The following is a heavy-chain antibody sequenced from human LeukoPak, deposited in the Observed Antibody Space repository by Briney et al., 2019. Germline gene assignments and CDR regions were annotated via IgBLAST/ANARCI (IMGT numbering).Heavy chain of an antibody. V-gene: IGHV4-34*01. CDR3: ARSLERQLWFRDFDY. J-gene: IGHJ4*02. CDR2: INHSGST. Sequence: SETLSLTCAVYGESFSGYYWSWIRQPPGKGLEWIGEINHSGSTNYNPSLKSRVTISVDTSKNQFSLKLSSVTAADTAVYYCARSLERQLWFRDFDYWGQGTLVTVSS. CDR1: GESFSGYY. D-gene: IGHD5-18*01.